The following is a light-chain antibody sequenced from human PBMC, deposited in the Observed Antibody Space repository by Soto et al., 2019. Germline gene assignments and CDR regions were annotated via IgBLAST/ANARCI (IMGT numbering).Light chain of an antibody. CDR3: QQSYSIPLT. V-gene: IGKV1-39*01. J-gene: IGKJ4*01. CDR2: AAS. CDR1: QSITTY. Sequence: DIQMTQSPSSLSASVGDSVTISCRASQSITTYLNWYRQKPGKAPKFLIYAASTLESGVPSRFSGSGSGTDFTLTISSLQPEDVATYYCQQSYSIPLTLGGGTKVDIK.